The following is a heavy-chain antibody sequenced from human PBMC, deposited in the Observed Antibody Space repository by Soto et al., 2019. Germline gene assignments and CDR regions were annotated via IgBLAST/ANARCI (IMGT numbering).Heavy chain of an antibody. CDR3: AGGTMVTTAFDY. CDR2: IYDNYNT. V-gene: IGHV3-53*01. CDR1: GFTVSSNY. J-gene: IGHJ4*02. Sequence: GGSLRLSCAASGFTVSSNYMTWVRQAPGKGLEWVSIIYDNYNTHYADSVKGRFSISRDNSKNTVYLQMSSLRAEDTAVYYCAGGTMVTTAFDYWGQGTLVTVSS. D-gene: IGHD4-17*01.